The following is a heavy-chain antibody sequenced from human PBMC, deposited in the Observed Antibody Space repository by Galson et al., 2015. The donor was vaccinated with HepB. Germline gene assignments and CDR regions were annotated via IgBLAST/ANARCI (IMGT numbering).Heavy chain of an antibody. V-gene: IGHV3-11*01. J-gene: IGHJ4*02. Sequence: SLRLSCADSAVTFRDSYTIWTGQAPGEGLGSVSYFSNSGSIIYYADSVKGRFTISRDNAKNSLYLQMSSLRAEDTAVYYCARISAAALPGDFWGQGTLVTVSS. CDR3: ARISAAALPGDF. D-gene: IGHD6-6*01. CDR2: FSNSGSII. CDR1: AVTFRDSY.